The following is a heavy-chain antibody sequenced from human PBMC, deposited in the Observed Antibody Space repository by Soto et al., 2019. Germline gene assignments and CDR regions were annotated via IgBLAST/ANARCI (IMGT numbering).Heavy chain of an antibody. Sequence: GESLKISCKGSGYSFTSYWISWARQMPGKGLEWMGRIDPSDSYTNYSPSFQGHVTISADKSISTAYLQWSSLKASDTAMYYCARHFSTGRRGSDYYYGMDVWGQGTTVTVSS. CDR3: ARHFSTGRRGSDYYYGMDV. D-gene: IGHD3-9*01. J-gene: IGHJ6*02. CDR2: IDPSDSYT. CDR1: GYSFTSYW. V-gene: IGHV5-10-1*01.